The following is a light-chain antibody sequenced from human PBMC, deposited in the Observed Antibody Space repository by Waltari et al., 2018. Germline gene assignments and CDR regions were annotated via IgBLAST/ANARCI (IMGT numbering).Light chain of an antibody. J-gene: IGKJ2*01. Sequence: DIQLTQSPPFLSASVGDRVTITCRASQGISSSLAWYQQKPGKAPKLLIYAASTLQSGVPSRFSGSGSGTEFTLTISSLQPEDFATYYCQQYTGYSYTFGQGTKLEIK. CDR1: QGISSS. CDR3: QQYTGYSYT. CDR2: AAS. V-gene: IGKV1-9*01.